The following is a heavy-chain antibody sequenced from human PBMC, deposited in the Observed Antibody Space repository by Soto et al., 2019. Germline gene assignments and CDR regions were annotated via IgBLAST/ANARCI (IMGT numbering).Heavy chain of an antibody. J-gene: IGHJ5*01. D-gene: IGHD6-19*01. CDR2: INSDGNT. Sequence: VAGGTSFGGDCTWMRQAAGGGLEWIGRINSDGNTNSSPSRKSRVTMSVDPSRKHFSLNLTSVTAADTASYCCARARRLENWFGPRGQGIQVTGSS. V-gene: IGHV4-4*07. CDR1: GGTSFGGD. CDR3: ARARRLENWFGP.